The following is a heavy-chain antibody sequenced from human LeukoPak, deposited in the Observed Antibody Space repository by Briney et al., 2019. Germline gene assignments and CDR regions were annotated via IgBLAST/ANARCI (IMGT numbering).Heavy chain of an antibody. V-gene: IGHV3-21*01. CDR1: GFTFSSYT. J-gene: IGHJ5*01. CDR3: ARRFDS. CDR2: ISSSSYI. Sequence: GGSLRLSCEASGFTFSSYTMNWVRQAPGKGLEWVSSISSSSYIYYADSVKGRFTISRDNPENSLYLQMNSLRDEDTAVYYCARRFDSWGQGTLVTVSS.